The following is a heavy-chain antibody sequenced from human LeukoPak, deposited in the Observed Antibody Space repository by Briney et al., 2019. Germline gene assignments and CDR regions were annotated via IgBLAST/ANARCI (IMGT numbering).Heavy chain of an antibody. Sequence: ASVKVSCKASGYTFGDYGVHWVRQAPGQGLEWMGWISTYTDKTYYAQKFQGRVTMTTDTPTSTAYMEVRSLRSDDTAVFYCARDRVLAIDGFGLKTPDFWGRGTLVTVSS. CDR2: ISTYTDKT. D-gene: IGHD3-16*01. CDR3: ARDRVLAIDGFGLKTPDF. CDR1: GYTFGDYG. J-gene: IGHJ4*02. V-gene: IGHV1-18*01.